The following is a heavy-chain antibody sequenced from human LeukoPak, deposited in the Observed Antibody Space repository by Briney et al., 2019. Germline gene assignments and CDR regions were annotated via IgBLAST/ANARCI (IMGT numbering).Heavy chain of an antibody. CDR1: GYTFTTYD. Sequence: ASVKVSCKASGYTFTTYDINWVRQATGQGLEWMGWMNPNSGNTGYAQKFQGRVTMTRNTSISTAYVELSSLRSEDTAVYYCARGPNKSDGGNSGSAWFDPWGQGTLVTVSS. CDR3: ARGPNKSDGGNSGSAWFDP. D-gene: IGHD4-23*01. CDR2: MNPNSGNT. J-gene: IGHJ5*02. V-gene: IGHV1-8*01.